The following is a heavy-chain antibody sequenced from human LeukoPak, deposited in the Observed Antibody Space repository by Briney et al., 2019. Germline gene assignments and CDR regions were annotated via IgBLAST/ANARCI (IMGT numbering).Heavy chain of an antibody. D-gene: IGHD1-26*01. CDR2: IYSDNT. CDR3: ARESTLGANDY. Sequence: GGSLRLSCTVSGFTVSSNSMSWVRQAPGKGLEWVSFIYSDNTHYSDSVKGRFTISRDNSKNTLYLQMNSLRAEDTAVYYCARESTLGANDYWGQGTLVTVSS. J-gene: IGHJ4*02. V-gene: IGHV3-66*03. CDR1: GFTVSSNS.